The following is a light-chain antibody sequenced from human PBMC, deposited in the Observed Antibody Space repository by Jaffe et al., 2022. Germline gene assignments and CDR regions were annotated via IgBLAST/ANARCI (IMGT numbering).Light chain of an antibody. CDR3: QQYHHWPRT. Sequence: EIVMTQSPATLSVSPGERATLSCRASQTISTNLAWYQQKPGQAPTVVISGASTRATGFPARFSGSGSGTEFTLTISSLQSEDFAVYYCQQYHHWPRTFGQGTKVEIK. V-gene: IGKV3-15*01. CDR2: GAS. J-gene: IGKJ1*01. CDR1: QTISTN.